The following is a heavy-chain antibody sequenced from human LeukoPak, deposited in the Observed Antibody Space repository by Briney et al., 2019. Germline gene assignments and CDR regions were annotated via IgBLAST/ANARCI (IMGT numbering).Heavy chain of an antibody. V-gene: IGHV1-69*01. D-gene: IGHD3-22*01. CDR2: IIPIFGTA. Sequence: SVKVSCKSSGGTFSSYAIIWVRQAPGQGLEWMGGIIPIFGTANYAQKFQGRVTITADESTSTAYMELSSLRSEDTAVYYCARGSYYDSSGYDWFDPWGQGTLVTVSS. CDR1: GGTFSSYA. CDR3: ARGSYYDSSGYDWFDP. J-gene: IGHJ5*02.